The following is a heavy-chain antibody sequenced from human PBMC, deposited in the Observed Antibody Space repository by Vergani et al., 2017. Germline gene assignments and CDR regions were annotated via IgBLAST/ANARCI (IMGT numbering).Heavy chain of an antibody. CDR1: GFTFSSYA. Sequence: EVQLVESGGGLVKPGGSLRLSCAASGFTFSSYAMSWVRQAPGKGLEWVSAISGSGGSTYYADSVKGRFTISRDNAKNSLYLQMNSLRAEDTALYHCARGTTTNYYYYYMDVWGKGTTVTVSS. CDR2: ISGSGGST. J-gene: IGHJ6*03. D-gene: IGHD4-17*01. V-gene: IGHV3-23*04. CDR3: ARGTTTNYYYYYMDV.